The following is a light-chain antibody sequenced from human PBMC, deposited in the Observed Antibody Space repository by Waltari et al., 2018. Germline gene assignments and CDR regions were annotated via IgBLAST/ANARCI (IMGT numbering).Light chain of an antibody. J-gene: IGLJ2*01. CDR3: QAWDTITGGV. CDR2: QST. V-gene: IGLV3-1*01. CDR1: NMGEKF. Sequence: SYELTQPPSVSVSPGQTASITCPGHNMGEKFACWYQQKPGQSPVLVIYQSTKRPSGIPERFSGSNSGNTATLTISGTQAMDEADYYCQAWDTITGGVFGGGTKLTVL.